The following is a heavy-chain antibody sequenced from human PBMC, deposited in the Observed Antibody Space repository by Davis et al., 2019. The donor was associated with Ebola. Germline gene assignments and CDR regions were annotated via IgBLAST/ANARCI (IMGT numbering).Heavy chain of an antibody. CDR2: IYYSGST. V-gene: IGHV4-31*03. CDR3: ARTRAGYCSGGSCYTDDFDY. J-gene: IGHJ4*02. D-gene: IGHD2-15*01. Sequence: PSETLSLTCTVSGGSISSGGYYWSWIRQHPGKGLEWIGYIYYSGSTYYNPSLKSRVTISVDTSKNQFSLKLSSVTAADTAVYYCARTRAGYCSGGSCYTDDFDYWGQGTLVTVSS. CDR1: GGSISSGGYY.